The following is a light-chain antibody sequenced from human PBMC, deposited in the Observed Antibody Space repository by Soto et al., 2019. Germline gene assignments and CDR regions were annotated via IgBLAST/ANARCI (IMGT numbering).Light chain of an antibody. V-gene: IGKV3-20*01. CDR3: HHYYSPYT. CDR1: QSINNHF. CDR2: GTS. Sequence: EVVLTQSPGTLSLSPGERATLSCRASQSINNHFLAWYQQKRGQAPRLLIYGTSNRATDIPDRFSGSGSGTEFTLAISRLEPEDFAVYYCHHYYSPYTFGPGNKVNIK. J-gene: IGKJ3*01.